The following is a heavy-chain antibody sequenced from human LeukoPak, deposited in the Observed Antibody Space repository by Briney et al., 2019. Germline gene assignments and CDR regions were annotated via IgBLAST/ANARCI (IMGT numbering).Heavy chain of an antibody. V-gene: IGHV4-30-2*01. D-gene: IGHD4-17*01. Sequence: PSETLSLTCAVSGGSISSCGYSWSWIRQPPGKGLEWIGYIYHSGSTYYNPSLKSRVTISVDTSKNPYSLKMSSMTAADTAVYYCARAVNGRGDYGTYFDYWGQGTLVTVSS. CDR1: GGSISSCGYS. CDR2: IYHSGST. CDR3: ARAVNGRGDYGTYFDY. J-gene: IGHJ4*02.